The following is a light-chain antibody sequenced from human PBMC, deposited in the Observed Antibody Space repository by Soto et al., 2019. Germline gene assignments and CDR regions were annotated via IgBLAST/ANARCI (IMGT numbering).Light chain of an antibody. V-gene: IGKV3D-20*02. CDR3: QQRGT. J-gene: IGKJ4*01. CDR1: QSVTSNY. CDR2: GAS. Sequence: EIVLTQSPATLSLSPGERATLSCRASQSVTSNYLAWYQQKPGQAPRLLIFGASIRDTGIPDSFSGSGSGTDFTLTISSLEPEDFAVYYCQQRGTFGGGTKVDIK.